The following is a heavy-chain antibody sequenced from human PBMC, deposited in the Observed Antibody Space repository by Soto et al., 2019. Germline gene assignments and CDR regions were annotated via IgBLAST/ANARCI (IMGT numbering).Heavy chain of an antibody. V-gene: IGHV4-59*08. CDR2: IYYSGST. Sequence: SETLSLTCTVSGGSISSYYWSWIRQPPGKGLEWIGYIYYSGSTNYNPSLKSRVTISVDTSKNQFSLKLSSVTAADTAVYYCARQLGDNYFDYWGQGTLVTVSS. CDR1: GGSISSYY. CDR3: ARQLGDNYFDY. D-gene: IGHD2-21*01. J-gene: IGHJ4*02.